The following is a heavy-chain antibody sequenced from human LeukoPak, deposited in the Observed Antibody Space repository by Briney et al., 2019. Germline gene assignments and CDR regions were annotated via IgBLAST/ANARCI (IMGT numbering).Heavy chain of an antibody. J-gene: IGHJ2*01. Sequence: ASVKVSCKASGYTFTGHYLHWVRRTPGQGLEWMGWINPVSGVTNYVQKFQGRVTMTRDTSIDTAHMEIGGLTSDDTAVYYCATHWGPGWYFDLWGRGTLLTVSS. CDR3: ATHWGPGWYFDL. CDR2: INPVSGVT. D-gene: IGHD7-27*01. V-gene: IGHV1-2*02. CDR1: GYTFTGHY.